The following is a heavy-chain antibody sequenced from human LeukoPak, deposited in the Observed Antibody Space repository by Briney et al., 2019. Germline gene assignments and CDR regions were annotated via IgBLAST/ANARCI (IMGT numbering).Heavy chain of an antibody. D-gene: IGHD3-10*01. CDR1: GFTFSGFW. J-gene: IGHJ4*02. Sequence: GGSLRLSCAVSGFTFSGFWMSWSRQAPGKGLEWVASINSDGSEGYYADVVKGRFTISRDNAENSLYLQINSLRAEDTAVFYCAREFTYGIDYWGQGTLVTVSS. V-gene: IGHV3-7*01. CDR3: AREFTYGIDY. CDR2: INSDGSEG.